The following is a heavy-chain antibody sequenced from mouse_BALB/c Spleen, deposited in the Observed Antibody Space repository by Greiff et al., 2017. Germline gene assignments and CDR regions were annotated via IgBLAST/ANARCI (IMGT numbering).Heavy chain of an antibody. D-gene: IGHD2-1*01. CDR3: ARDHYGNYLDY. Sequence: VQLQQSGAELVKPGASVKLSCTASGFNIKDTYMHWVKQRPEQGLEWIGRIDPANGNTKYDPKFQGKATITADTSSNTAYLQLSSLTSEDTAVYYCARDHYGNYLDYWGQGTTLTVSS. V-gene: IGHV14-3*02. J-gene: IGHJ2*01. CDR2: IDPANGNT. CDR1: GFNIKDTY.